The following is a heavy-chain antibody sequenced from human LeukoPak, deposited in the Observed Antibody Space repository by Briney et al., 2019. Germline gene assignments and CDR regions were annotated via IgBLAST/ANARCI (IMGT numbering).Heavy chain of an antibody. CDR2: VIPSSGGT. CDR1: GYTFTSYG. Sequence: ASVKVSCKASGYTFTSYGISWVRQAPGQGLEWMCWVIPSSGGTKYAQNFQDRVTMTRDTSISTAYMELSSLTYDDTAVYYCARGVLLQGRGAFDIWGQGAMVTVSS. D-gene: IGHD2-15*01. V-gene: IGHV1-2*02. J-gene: IGHJ3*02. CDR3: ARGVLLQGRGAFDI.